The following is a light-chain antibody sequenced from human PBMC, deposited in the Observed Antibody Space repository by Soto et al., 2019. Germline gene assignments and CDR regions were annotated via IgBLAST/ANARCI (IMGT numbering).Light chain of an antibody. CDR3: QVWDTNADHPYV. Sequence: SYVLTQPPSVSVAPGQTARLTCGGNDIGSKNVHWYLQKPGQAPVLVVYNDIDRPSPIPERFSGSNSGNTATLTISRVDVGDEADYYCQVWDTNADHPYVFGTGTKLTVL. V-gene: IGLV3-21*02. CDR2: NDI. CDR1: DIGSKN. J-gene: IGLJ1*01.